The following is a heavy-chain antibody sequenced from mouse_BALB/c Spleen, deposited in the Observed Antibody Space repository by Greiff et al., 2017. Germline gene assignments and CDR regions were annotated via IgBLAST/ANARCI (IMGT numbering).Heavy chain of an antibody. D-gene: IGHD2-14*01. V-gene: IGHV3-2*02. CDR1: GYSITSDYA. CDR2: ISYSGST. J-gene: IGHJ2*01. CDR3: AKVRRYYFDY. Sequence: EVKLQESGPGLVKPSQSLSLTCTVTGYSITSDYAWNWIRQFPGNKLEWMGYISYSGSTSYNPSLKSRISITRDTSKNQFFLQLNSVTTEDTATYYCAKVRRYYFDYWGQGTTLTVSS.